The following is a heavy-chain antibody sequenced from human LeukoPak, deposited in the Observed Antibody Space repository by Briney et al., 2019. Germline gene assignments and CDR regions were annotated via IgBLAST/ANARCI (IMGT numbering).Heavy chain of an antibody. CDR3: ARTTSLTLSGYDC. CDR1: GYTFTTYH. J-gene: IGHJ4*02. V-gene: IGHV1-8*03. CDR2: MNPYNGDR. Sequence: ASVKASCKTSGYTFTTYHINWVRQATGQGLEWLGWMNPYNGDRGYAQKFQGRLSITSDTSISTAYMELSSLKSDDTAVYFCARTTSLTLSGYDCWGRGTRVPLST. D-gene: IGHD4-17*01.